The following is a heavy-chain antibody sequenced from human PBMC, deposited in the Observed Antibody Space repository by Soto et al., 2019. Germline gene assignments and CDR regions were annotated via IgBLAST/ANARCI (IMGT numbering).Heavy chain of an antibody. CDR2: IIPIFGTA. D-gene: IGHD2-2*01. CDR3: AGGRGEYQLLPEGP. V-gene: IGHV1-69*01. Sequence: QVQLVQSGAEVKKPGSSVKVSCKASGGTFSSYAISWVRQAPGQGLEWMGGIIPIFGTANYAQKFQSRVTTTADESTSTAYMELSSLRSEDTAVYYGAGGRGEYQLLPEGPWGQGTLVTVSS. CDR1: GGTFSSYA. J-gene: IGHJ5*02.